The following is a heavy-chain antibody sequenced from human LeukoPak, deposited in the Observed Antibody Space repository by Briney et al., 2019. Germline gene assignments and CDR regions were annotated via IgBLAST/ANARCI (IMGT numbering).Heavy chain of an antibody. V-gene: IGHV4-38-2*02. Sequence: SETPSLTCTVSGYSISSGYYWGWVRQPPGKGLEWIGSIYHSGSTYYNPSLKSRVTISVDTSKNQFSLKLSSVTAADTAVYYCALGSAGIAAAGTAYFDYWGQGTLVTVSS. J-gene: IGHJ4*02. CDR1: GYSISSGYY. CDR3: ALGSAGIAAAGTAYFDY. CDR2: IYHSGST. D-gene: IGHD6-13*01.